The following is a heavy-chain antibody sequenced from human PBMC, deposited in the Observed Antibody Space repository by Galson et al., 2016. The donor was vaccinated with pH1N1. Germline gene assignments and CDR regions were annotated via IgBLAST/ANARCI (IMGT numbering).Heavy chain of an antibody. V-gene: IGHV3-13*01. J-gene: IGHJ3*01. Sequence: SLRLSCAAFDFDFRHSDMHWVRQAAGKGLEWVSTIGTHDDTFYSDSVKGRFTIPREDAKNSLYLQMNSLRTGDTAVYYCAKSCYIGSADGRPFDFWGQGTMVTISS. CDR1: DFDFRHSD. CDR2: IGTHDDT. D-gene: IGHD2-2*02. CDR3: AKSCYIGSADGRPFDF.